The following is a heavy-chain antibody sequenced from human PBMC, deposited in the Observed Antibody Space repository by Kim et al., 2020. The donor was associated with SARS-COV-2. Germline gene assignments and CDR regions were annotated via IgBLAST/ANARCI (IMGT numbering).Heavy chain of an antibody. D-gene: IGHD5-18*01. CDR1: GFSFSNYA. CDR2: IGATGNTT. Sequence: GGSLRLSCAASGFSFSNYAMTWVRQAPGKGLQWVPGIGATGNTTDYAESVKGRFTISRDSSKNTLYLQMNSLTGDDTAVYYCARLPRGYSHGPSYSLDVWGQGTTVTVS. CDR3: ARLPRGYSHGPSYSLDV. V-gene: IGHV3-23*01. J-gene: IGHJ6*02.